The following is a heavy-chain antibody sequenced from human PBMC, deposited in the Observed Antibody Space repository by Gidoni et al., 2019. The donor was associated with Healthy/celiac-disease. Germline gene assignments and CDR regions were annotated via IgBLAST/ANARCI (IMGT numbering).Heavy chain of an antibody. D-gene: IGHD3-10*01. V-gene: IGHV1-69*04. CDR1: GGTFSSYA. CDR2: IIPILGIA. J-gene: IGHJ5*02. Sequence: QLVQSGAEVKKPGSSVKVSCTASGGTFSSYAISWVRQAPGQGLEWMGRIIPILGIANYAQKFQGRVTITADKSTSTAYMELSSLRSEDTAVYYCARDNSRGWFGELLNWFDPWGQGTLVTVSS. CDR3: ARDNSRGWFGELLNWFDP.